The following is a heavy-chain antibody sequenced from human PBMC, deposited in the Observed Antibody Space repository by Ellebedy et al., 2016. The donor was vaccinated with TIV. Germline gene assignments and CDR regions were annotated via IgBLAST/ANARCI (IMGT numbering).Heavy chain of an antibody. Sequence: GESLKISCVASGFTFSNYAMPWVRQAPGKGLEWVSIINGRGGATFYEDSVKGRFTISRDNSNNTLYLQMSSLRDEDTAEYYCAKGKGSGGFLHWYFDLWGRGTLVTVSS. CDR2: INGRGGAT. D-gene: IGHD1-26*01. J-gene: IGHJ2*01. V-gene: IGHV3-23*01. CDR3: AKGKGSGGFLHWYFDL. CDR1: GFTFSNYA.